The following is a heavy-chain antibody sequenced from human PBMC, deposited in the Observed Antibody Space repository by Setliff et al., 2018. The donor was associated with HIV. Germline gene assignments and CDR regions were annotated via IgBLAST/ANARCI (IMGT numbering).Heavy chain of an antibody. D-gene: IGHD2-8*01. CDR3: AKDAGVTGGLYRYYIDA. CDR2: VYMSGKT. V-gene: IGHV4-4*07. J-gene: IGHJ6*03. CDR1: GVSIDKNY. Sequence: SETLSLTCTVSGVSIDKNYWSWVRRPPGKGLEGIGRVYMSGKTNYSPSLKSRVTMSADTSKNQVSLKLTSVTAADTAVYYCAKDAGVTGGLYRYYIDAWGNGTTVTVSS.